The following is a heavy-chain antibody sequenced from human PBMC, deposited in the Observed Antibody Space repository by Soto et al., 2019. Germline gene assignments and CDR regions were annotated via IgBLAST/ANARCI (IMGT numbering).Heavy chain of an antibody. D-gene: IGHD6-13*01. J-gene: IGHJ3*02. V-gene: IGHV3-21*01. Sequence: GGSLRLSCAASGFTFSSYSMNWVRQAPGKGLEWVSSISSSSSYIYYADSVKGRFTISRDNAKNSLYLQMNSLRAEDTAVYYCARDEGYSSSWPHLSGLDIWGQGTMVTVSS. CDR1: GFTFSSYS. CDR2: ISSSSSYI. CDR3: ARDEGYSSSWPHLSGLDI.